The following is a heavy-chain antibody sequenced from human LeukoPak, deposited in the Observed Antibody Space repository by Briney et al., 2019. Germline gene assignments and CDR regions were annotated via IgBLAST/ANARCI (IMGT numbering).Heavy chain of an antibody. CDR1: GGSISSNSHY. Sequence: PSETLSLTCTVSGGSISSNSHYWGWIRQPPGKGLEWIGEIYYSGNTNYNPSLKSRVTISIDKSKNQFSLKLSSVTAADTAVYYCAREVRFSMVRGEIDCWGQGTLVTVSS. J-gene: IGHJ4*02. CDR3: AREVRFSMVRGEIDC. D-gene: IGHD3-10*01. V-gene: IGHV4-39*07. CDR2: IYYSGNT.